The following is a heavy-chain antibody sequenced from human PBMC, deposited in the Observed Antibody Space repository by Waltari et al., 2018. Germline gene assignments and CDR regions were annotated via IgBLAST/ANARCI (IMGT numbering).Heavy chain of an antibody. CDR2: ISGRGGST. CDR1: GFTFSSYA. D-gene: IGHD5-12*01. CDR3: AKGGFDGYPNVNPFDP. V-gene: IGHV3-23*04. Sequence: EVHLVESGGGLVQPGGSLSTSCAASGFTFSSYAMSGVRQAPGKGLEWVSAISGRGGSTYYADSVKGRFTISRDNSKNTLYLQMNSLRAEDTAVYYCAKGGFDGYPNVNPFDPWGQGTLVTVSS. J-gene: IGHJ5*02.